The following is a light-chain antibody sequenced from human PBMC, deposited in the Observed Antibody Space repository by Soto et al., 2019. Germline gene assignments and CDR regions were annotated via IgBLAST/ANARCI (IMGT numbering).Light chain of an antibody. Sequence: DIQMTQSPSTLSASVGDRVTITCRASQSINTWLAWYQQKPGKAPKLLIYKASSLGSGVPSRFSGSGSGTDFSITISSLQPDDFAIYYCQQYNSHSSYTFGQGTKLEIK. CDR3: QQYNSHSSYT. CDR2: KAS. CDR1: QSINTW. V-gene: IGKV1-5*03. J-gene: IGKJ2*01.